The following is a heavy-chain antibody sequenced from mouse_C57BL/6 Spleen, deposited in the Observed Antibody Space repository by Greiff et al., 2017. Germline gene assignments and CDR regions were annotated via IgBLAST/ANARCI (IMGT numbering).Heavy chain of an antibody. D-gene: IGHD1-1*01. CDR3: ARNGDYYGSSRYYYAMDY. Sequence: QVQLQQSGPGLVQPSQSLSITCTVSGFSLTSYGVHWVRQSPGKGLEWLGVIWSGGSTDYNAAFISRLSISKDNSKSQVFFKMNSLQADDTAIYYCARNGDYYGSSRYYYAMDYWGQGTSVTVSS. V-gene: IGHV2-2*01. CDR2: IWSGGST. J-gene: IGHJ4*01. CDR1: GFSLTSYG.